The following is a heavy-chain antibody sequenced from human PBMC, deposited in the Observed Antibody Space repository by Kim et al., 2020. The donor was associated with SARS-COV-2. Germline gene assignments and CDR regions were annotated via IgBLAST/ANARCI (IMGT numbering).Heavy chain of an antibody. D-gene: IGHD3-10*01. V-gene: IGHV3-21*01. J-gene: IGHJ3*02. CDR3: ARDGLYGGAFDI. Sequence: SYAASVKGRFTISRANAKNSLYLQMNSLRAEDTAVYYCARDGLYGGAFDIWGQGTMVTVSS.